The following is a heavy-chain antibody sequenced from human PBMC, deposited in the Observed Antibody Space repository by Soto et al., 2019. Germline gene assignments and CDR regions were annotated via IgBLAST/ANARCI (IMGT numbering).Heavy chain of an antibody. Sequence: QVQLQESGPGLVKPSETVSLTCTVSGASINNYYWSWIRQSPGKGLEWIGYIYYNGSTNYNPSLKSRVTISIDTSKKQFSLKVSSVTAADTAVYYCARHWPHCTSSNCYRPYYYYYMDAWGKRDHGHRLL. J-gene: IGHJ6*03. CDR3: ARHWPHCTSSNCYRPYYYYYMDA. CDR1: GASINNYY. V-gene: IGHV4-59*08. CDR2: IYYNGST. D-gene: IGHD2-2*01.